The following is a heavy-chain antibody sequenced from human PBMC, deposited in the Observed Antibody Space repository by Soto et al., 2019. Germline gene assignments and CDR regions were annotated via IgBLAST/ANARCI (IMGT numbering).Heavy chain of an antibody. CDR1: GFTFSYYY. CDR2: ISSSGSTI. CDR3: ARYRQLVPRWFDP. J-gene: IGHJ5*02. Sequence: PGGSLRLSCAASGFTFSYYYMSWIRQAPGKGLEWVSYISSSGSTIYYADSVKGRFTISRDNAKNSLYLQMNSLRAEDTAVYYCARYRQLVPRWFDPWGQGTLVTVSS. V-gene: IGHV3-11*01. D-gene: IGHD6-6*01.